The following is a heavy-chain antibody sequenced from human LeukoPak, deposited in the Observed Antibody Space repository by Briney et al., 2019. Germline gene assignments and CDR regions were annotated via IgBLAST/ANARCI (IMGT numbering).Heavy chain of an antibody. V-gene: IGHV4-4*07. D-gene: IGHD6-19*01. Sequence: SETLSLTCTVSGGSISNYQWTWIRQPAGKGLEWIGQIHTSGSTNYNPPLKSRVTMSIDTAENQVSLTMRAVTAADTVLYYCARRDYSTGWSFDKSGQGTLVTVSS. J-gene: IGHJ4*02. CDR2: IHTSGST. CDR1: GGSISNYQ. CDR3: ARRDYSTGWSFDK.